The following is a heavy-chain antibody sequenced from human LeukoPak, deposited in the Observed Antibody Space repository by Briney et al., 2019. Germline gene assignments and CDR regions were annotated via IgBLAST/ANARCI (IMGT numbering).Heavy chain of an antibody. V-gene: IGHV1-2*02. J-gene: IGHJ6*03. D-gene: IGHD2-2*01. CDR1: GYTFTGYY. CDR3: AREVEDIVVVPAAGRDYYYYMDV. Sequence: ASVKVSCKASGYTFTGYYMHWVRQAPGQGLEWMGWINPNSGGTNYAQKFQGRVTMTRDTSISTAYMELSRLRSDDTAVYYCAREVEDIVVVPAAGRDYYYYMDVWGKGTTVTVSS. CDR2: INPNSGGT.